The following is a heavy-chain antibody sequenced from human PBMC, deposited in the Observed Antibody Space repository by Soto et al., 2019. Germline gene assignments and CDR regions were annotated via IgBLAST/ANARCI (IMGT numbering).Heavy chain of an antibody. Sequence: GGSLRLSCAASGFTFSSYGMHWVRQAPGKGLECVAVISYDGSNKYYADSVKGRFTISRDNSKNTLYLQMNSLRAEDTAVYYCAMWSSGYYSDFDYWGQGTLVTVYS. CDR1: GFTFSSYG. J-gene: IGHJ4*02. D-gene: IGHD3-22*01. CDR3: AMWSSGYYSDFDY. CDR2: ISYDGSNK. V-gene: IGHV3-30*03.